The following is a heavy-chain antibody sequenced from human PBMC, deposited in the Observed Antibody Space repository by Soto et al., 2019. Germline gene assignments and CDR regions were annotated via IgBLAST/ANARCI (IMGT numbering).Heavy chain of an antibody. J-gene: IGHJ5*02. CDR1: GGSIRSSSDY. Sequence: SETLSLTCTVSGGSIRSSSDYWGWIRQPPGKGLEWIGSIYYSGSTYYNPSLKSRVTISVDTSKNQFSLKLSSVTAADTAVYYCASPKIAFYNWFDPWGQGTLVTVSS. CDR3: ASPKIAFYNWFDP. D-gene: IGHD3-3*02. V-gene: IGHV4-39*01. CDR2: IYYSGST.